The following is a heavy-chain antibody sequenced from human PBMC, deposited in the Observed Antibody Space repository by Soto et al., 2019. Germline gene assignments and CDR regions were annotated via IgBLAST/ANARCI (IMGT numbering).Heavy chain of an antibody. Sequence: PGESLKISCKASGYSFTTYWIGWVRQMPGKGLEWMGIIYPGDSGTRYSPSFQGQVTISADKSISTAYLQWRSLKASDNAMYYCARRGAVVPGDAFDIWGQGTMVTVSS. CDR1: GYSFTTYW. V-gene: IGHV5-51*01. J-gene: IGHJ3*02. CDR3: ARRGAVVPGDAFDI. CDR2: IYPGDSGT. D-gene: IGHD3-22*01.